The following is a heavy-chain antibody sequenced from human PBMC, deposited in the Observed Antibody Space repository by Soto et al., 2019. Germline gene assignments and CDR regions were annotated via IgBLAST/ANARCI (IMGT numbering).Heavy chain of an antibody. CDR2: ISAYNGNT. D-gene: IGHD6-19*01. V-gene: IGHV1-18*01. CDR3: ARDLAVGLVDY. CDR1: GYTFTSYG. Sequence: QVQLVQSGAEAKKPGASVKVSCKASGYTFTSYGISWVRQAPGQGLEWMGWISAYNGNTKYAQKLQGRVTMTTDTSPSTAYMEVRSLRSDDTAVYYCARDLAVGLVDYWGQGTLVTVSS. J-gene: IGHJ4*02.